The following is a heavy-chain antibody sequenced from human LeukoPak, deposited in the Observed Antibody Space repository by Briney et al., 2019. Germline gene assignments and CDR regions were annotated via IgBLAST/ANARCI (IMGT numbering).Heavy chain of an antibody. CDR3: ARDFGAVASLFDY. D-gene: IGHD6-19*01. CDR1: GFTFSSYW. J-gene: IGHJ4*02. V-gene: IGHV3-74*03. Sequence: PGGSLRLSCAASGFTFSSYWMHWVRQAPGKGLVWVSRINSDGSSTKYADSVKGRFTISRDNAKNTLYLQMNSLRADDTAVYYCARDFGAVASLFDYWGQGTLVSVSS. CDR2: INSDGSST.